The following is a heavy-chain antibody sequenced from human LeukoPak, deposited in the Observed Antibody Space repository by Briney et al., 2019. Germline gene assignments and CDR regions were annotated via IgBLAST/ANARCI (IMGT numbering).Heavy chain of an antibody. D-gene: IGHD6-13*01. CDR2: ISNDGSNK. Sequence: GGSLRLSCAASGFTFSSYAMSWVRQAPGKGLEWVAVISNDGSNKYYLDSVKGRFTISRDNSKNTLYLQMDSLRAEDTAVYYCAREGSSTFCFDYWGQGTLGTVSS. CDR3: AREGSSTFCFDY. CDR1: GFTFSSYA. V-gene: IGHV3-33*08. J-gene: IGHJ4*02.